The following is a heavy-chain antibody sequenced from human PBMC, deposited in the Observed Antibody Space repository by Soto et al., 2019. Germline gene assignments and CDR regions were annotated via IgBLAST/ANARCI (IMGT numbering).Heavy chain of an antibody. J-gene: IGHJ4*02. CDR3: AKNWNWGSLVH. Sequence: SETLSLTCTVSGDSISTDYWSWIRQSPGKGLEWIGFIYYGGGTNYNPSLKSRVTIAVDTPKNQFSLKLSSVTAADTAVYYCAKNWNWGSLVHWGQGTLVTVSS. CDR1: GDSISTDY. CDR2: IYYGGGT. V-gene: IGHV4-59*08. D-gene: IGHD7-27*01.